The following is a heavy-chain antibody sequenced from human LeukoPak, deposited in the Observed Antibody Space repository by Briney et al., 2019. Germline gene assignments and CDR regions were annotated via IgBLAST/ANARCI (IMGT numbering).Heavy chain of an antibody. CDR3: ARHSHGDYAIFDY. D-gene: IGHD4-17*01. J-gene: IGHJ4*02. V-gene: IGHV4-59*08. Sequence: SETLSLTCTVSGGSISSYYWSWIRQPPGKGLEWIGSIYYSRSTNYNPSLKSRVTISVDTSKNQFSLKLSSVTAADTAVYYCARHSHGDYAIFDYWGQGTLVTVSS. CDR1: GGSISSYY. CDR2: IYYSRST.